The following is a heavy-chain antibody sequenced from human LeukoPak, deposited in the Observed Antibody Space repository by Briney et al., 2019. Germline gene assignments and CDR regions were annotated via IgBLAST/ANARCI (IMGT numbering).Heavy chain of an antibody. CDR3: ARAFWRLGAHDAFDI. Sequence: SETLSLTCTVSSYSISSIYYWGWIRPPPGQGVEWIGTIDHIGNTFYNPSLTSRVSISVDTSKNHFSLNLTSVTATDTALYYCARAFWRLGAHDAFDIWGQGTMVTVSS. V-gene: IGHV4-38-2*02. CDR1: SYSISSIYY. D-gene: IGHD3-3*01. CDR2: IDHIGNT. J-gene: IGHJ3*02.